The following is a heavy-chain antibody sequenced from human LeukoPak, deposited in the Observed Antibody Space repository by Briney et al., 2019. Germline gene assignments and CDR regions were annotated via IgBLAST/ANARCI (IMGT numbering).Heavy chain of an antibody. CDR2: MFFSETT. Sequence: SDTLSLTCTVSGVSISISSYYWGWIRQPPGKGLEGIGNMFFSETTYYHPSLKGRVTMSLDTSNNQFSLNLSSVTAADTAVYYCGRNPWIAAGVDFWGQGTMVTVSS. J-gene: IGHJ4*02. CDR3: GRNPWIAAGVDF. D-gene: IGHD6-25*01. CDR1: GVSISISSYY. V-gene: IGHV4-39*07.